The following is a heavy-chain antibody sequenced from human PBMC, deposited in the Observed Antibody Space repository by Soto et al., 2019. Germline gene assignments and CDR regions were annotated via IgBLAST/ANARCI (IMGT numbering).Heavy chain of an antibody. CDR2: INPNTGGT. V-gene: IGHV1-2*02. CDR3: ARLAGYCGSANGYRGFFDF. J-gene: IGHJ4*02. Sequence: QVQLVQSGAEVKKPGASVKVSCKASGYTFTGYYIHWVRQAPGQGLEWMGWINPNTGGTNYAQKFQGRFTMTTETSLGTAYLELGRLPSVDTAIYYCARLAGYCGSANGYRGFFDFWGLGTPVTVAA. D-gene: IGHD2-2*02. CDR1: GYTFTGYY.